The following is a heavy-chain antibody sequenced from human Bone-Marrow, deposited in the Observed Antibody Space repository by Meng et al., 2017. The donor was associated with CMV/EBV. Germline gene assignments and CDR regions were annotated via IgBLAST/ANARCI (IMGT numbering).Heavy chain of an antibody. CDR1: GASISTSSYY. J-gene: IGHJ3*02. CDR3: AREPFLGTSGPFDI. CDR2: IYYSGST. D-gene: IGHD1-14*01. Sequence: SETLSLTCTVSGASISTSSYYWGWIRQPPGKGLEWIGSIYYSGSTYYNPSLKSRVTISVDTSKNHFSLKLSSVTAADTAVYYCAREPFLGTSGPFDIWGQGTMVTVS. V-gene: IGHV4-39*07.